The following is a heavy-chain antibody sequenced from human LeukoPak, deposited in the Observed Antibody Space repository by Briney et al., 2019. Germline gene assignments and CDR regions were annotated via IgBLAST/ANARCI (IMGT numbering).Heavy chain of an antibody. CDR1: GFTFDDYA. Sequence: GGSLRLSCAASGFTFDDYAMHWVRQAPGKGLEWVSGISWNSGSIAYADSVKGRFTISRDSSKNILYLQMNSLRAEDTAVYYCAKDRCSNGVGCYYYYMDVWGKGTTVTISS. CDR3: AKDRCSNGVGCYYYYMDV. J-gene: IGHJ6*03. CDR2: ISWNSGSI. V-gene: IGHV3-9*01. D-gene: IGHD2-8*01.